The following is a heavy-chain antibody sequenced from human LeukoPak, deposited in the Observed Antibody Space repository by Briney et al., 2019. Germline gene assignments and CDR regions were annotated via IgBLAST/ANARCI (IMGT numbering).Heavy chain of an antibody. J-gene: IGHJ4*02. CDR2: INPNSGGT. CDR3: ARELGPKYSYGPGFDY. CDR1: GYTFTGYY. V-gene: IGHV1-2*02. D-gene: IGHD5-18*01. Sequence: ASVKVSCKASGYTFTGYYMHWVRQAPGQGLEWMGWINPNSGGTNYAQKFQGRVTMTMDTSISTAYMELSRLRSDDTAVYYCARELGPKYSYGPGFDYWGQGTLVIVSS.